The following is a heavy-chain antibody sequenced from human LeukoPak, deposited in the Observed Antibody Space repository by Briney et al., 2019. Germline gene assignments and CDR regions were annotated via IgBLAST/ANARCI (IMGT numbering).Heavy chain of an antibody. D-gene: IGHD3-16*01. CDR2: IYYSGST. V-gene: IGHV4-39*01. CDR1: GDSISSYNYY. CDR3: ARHVGWRLGGSSIIPGAFFDF. Sequence: SETLSLTCTVSGDSISSYNYYWGWIRQPPGKGLEWIGSIYYSGSTYYNPSLKSRVIISVDTSKNQFSLKLGSVTAADTAVYYCARHVGWRLGGSSIIPGAFFDFWGQGTLVTVSS. J-gene: IGHJ4*02.